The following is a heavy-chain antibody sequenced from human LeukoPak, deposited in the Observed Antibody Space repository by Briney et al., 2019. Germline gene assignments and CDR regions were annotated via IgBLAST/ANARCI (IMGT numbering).Heavy chain of an antibody. D-gene: IGHD3-10*01. Sequence: SETLSLTCTVSGGSISSSSYYWGWIRRPPGKGLEWIGSIYYSGSTYYNPSLKSRVTISVDTSKNQFSLKLSSVTAADTAVYYCARARLLWFGARDYYGMDVWGQGTTVTVSS. J-gene: IGHJ6*02. CDR3: ARARLLWFGARDYYGMDV. CDR1: GGSISSSSYY. CDR2: IYYSGST. V-gene: IGHV4-39*07.